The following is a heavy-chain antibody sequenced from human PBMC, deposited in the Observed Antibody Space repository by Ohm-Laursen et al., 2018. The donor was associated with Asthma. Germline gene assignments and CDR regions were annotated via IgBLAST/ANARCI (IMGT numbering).Heavy chain of an antibody. CDR2: ISWNSGSI. Sequence: SLRLSCAASGFTFDDYAMHWVRQAPGKGLEWVSGISWNSGSIGYADSVKGRFTISRDNAKNSLYLQMNSLRAEDTALYYCAKDYQDYGGNVYFQHWGQGTLVTVSS. CDR1: GFTFDDYA. D-gene: IGHD4-23*01. CDR3: AKDYQDYGGNVYFQH. J-gene: IGHJ1*01. V-gene: IGHV3-9*01.